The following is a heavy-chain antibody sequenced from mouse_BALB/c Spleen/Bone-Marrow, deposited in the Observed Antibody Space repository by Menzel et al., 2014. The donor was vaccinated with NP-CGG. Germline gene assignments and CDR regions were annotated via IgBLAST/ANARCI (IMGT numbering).Heavy chain of an antibody. CDR3: ARSGYGSNYDY. D-gene: IGHD1-1*01. J-gene: IGHJ2*01. Sequence: VKLVESGAELVRPGSSVKISCKASGYAFSTYWMSWVKQRPGQGLEWIGQIYPGDGDTKYNGKFKDKATLTADKSSSTAYMQLSSLTSEDSAVYFCARSGYGSNYDYWGQGTTLTVSS. CDR1: GYAFSTYW. V-gene: IGHV1-80*01. CDR2: IYPGDGDT.